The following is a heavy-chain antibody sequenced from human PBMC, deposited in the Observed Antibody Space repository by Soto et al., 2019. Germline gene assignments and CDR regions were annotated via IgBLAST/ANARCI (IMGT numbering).Heavy chain of an antibody. V-gene: IGHV1-18*01. CDR2: ISANNDHT. J-gene: IGHJ4*02. CDR3: ARGTYFDY. Sequence: QVQLVQSGAEVKKPGASVKVSCKASGYTLNTYGITWVRQAPGQGLEWMGWISANNDHTNYPQKLXGXVPXTTDTSTSTAYMELRSLTSDDTAVYYCARGTYFDYWGQGTLVTVSS. CDR1: GYTLNTYG.